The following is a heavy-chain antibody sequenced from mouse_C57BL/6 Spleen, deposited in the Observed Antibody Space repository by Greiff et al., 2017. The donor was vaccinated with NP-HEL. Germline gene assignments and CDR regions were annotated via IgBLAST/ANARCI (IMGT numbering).Heavy chain of an antibody. CDR2: IHPNSGST. J-gene: IGHJ1*03. D-gene: IGHD2-5*01. V-gene: IGHV1-64*01. Sequence: VQLQQPGAELVKPGASVKLSCKASGYTFTSYCMHWVKQRPGQGLEWIGMIHPNSGSTNYNEKFKSKATLTVDKSSSTAYMQLRSLTSEDSAVYYCARMPTIVTSYWYFDVWGTGTTVTVSS. CDR3: ARMPTIVTSYWYFDV. CDR1: GYTFTSYC.